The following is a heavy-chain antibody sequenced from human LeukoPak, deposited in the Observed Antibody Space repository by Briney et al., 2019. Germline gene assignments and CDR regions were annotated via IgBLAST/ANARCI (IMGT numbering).Heavy chain of an antibody. CDR1: GYTFTSYD. CDR3: ARGGSWYGSWGY. D-gene: IGHD6-13*01. Sequence: GASVKVSCKASGYTFTSYDINWVRQATGQGLEWMGWMNPNSGNTGYAQKFQGRVTITRNTSISTAYMELSSLRSEDTAVYYCARGGSWYGSWGYWGQGTLVTVSS. CDR2: MNPNSGNT. J-gene: IGHJ4*02. V-gene: IGHV1-8*03.